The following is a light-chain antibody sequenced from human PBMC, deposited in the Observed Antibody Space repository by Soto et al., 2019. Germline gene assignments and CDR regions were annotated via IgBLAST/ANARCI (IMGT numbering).Light chain of an antibody. CDR2: WAS. CDR3: QQYYTGRT. J-gene: IGKJ1*01. CDR1: QSVLYRSNNKNY. Sequence: DIKMTQSPDSLPVSLGERATINCKSSQSVLYRSNNKNYLAWYQHKPGQPPKLLIYWASTRESGVPDRFSGSGSGTDFTLTISSLQDEDVAVYYCQQYYTGRTFGQGTKVEIK. V-gene: IGKV4-1*01.